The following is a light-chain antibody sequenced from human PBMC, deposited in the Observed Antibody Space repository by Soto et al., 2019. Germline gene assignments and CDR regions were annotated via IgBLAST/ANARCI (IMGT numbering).Light chain of an antibody. CDR1: QSVSNN. CDR3: QQYNNWPLT. V-gene: IGKV3D-15*01. CDR2: GAS. J-gene: IGKJ4*01. Sequence: EIVLTQSPGTLSLSPGERATLSCRASQSVSNNYLALYQQKPGQAPRLLIYGASNRATGIPDRFSGSGSGTEFTLTISSLQSEDFAVYYCQQYNNWPLTFGGGTKVDIK.